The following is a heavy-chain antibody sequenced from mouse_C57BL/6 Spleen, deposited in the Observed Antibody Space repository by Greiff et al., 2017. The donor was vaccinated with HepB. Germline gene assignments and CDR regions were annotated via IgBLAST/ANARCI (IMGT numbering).Heavy chain of an antibody. CDR2: IDPSDSYT. Sequence: QVQLQQPGAELVMPGASVKLSCKASGYTFTSYWMHWVKQRPGQGLEWIGKIDPSDSYTNYNQKFKGKSTLTVDKSSSTAYMQLSSLTSEDSAVYYCARIGPFDYWGQGTTLTVSS. CDR1: GYTFTSYW. CDR3: ARIGPFDY. V-gene: IGHV1-69*01. J-gene: IGHJ2*01.